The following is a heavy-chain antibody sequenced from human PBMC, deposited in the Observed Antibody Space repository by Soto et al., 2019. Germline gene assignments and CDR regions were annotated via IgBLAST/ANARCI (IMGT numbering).Heavy chain of an antibody. J-gene: IGHJ6*02. D-gene: IGHD1-1*01. CDR2: FSYDGIYK. V-gene: IGHV3-30-3*01. CDR1: GFNFSDYA. CDR3: VKEPPRGPLAEPGFSYQGVDV. Sequence: QVQLAESGGGVVQPGRSLRLSCATSGFNFSDYAMHWVRQAPGKGPEYVAVFSYDGIYKFYADSVKGRFTISRDNSMNTLYLQMNTLRSDDTGVYYCVKEPPRGPLAEPGFSYQGVDVWGQGAAVTVSS.